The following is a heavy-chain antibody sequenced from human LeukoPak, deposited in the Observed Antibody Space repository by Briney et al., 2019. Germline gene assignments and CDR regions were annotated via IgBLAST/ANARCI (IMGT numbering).Heavy chain of an antibody. V-gene: IGHV4-4*02. CDR1: GGSISSSNW. D-gene: IGHD6-13*01. Sequence: SETLSLTCAVSGGSISSSNWWSWVRQPPGKGLEWIGEIYHSGSTNYNPSLKSRVTISVDKSKNQFSLKLSSVTAADTAVYYRARGSSSWNNWFDPWGQGTLVTVSS. CDR3: ARGSSSWNNWFDP. J-gene: IGHJ5*02. CDR2: IYHSGST.